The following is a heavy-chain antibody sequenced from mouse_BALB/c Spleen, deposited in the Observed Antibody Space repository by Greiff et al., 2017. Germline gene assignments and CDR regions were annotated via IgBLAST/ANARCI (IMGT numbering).Heavy chain of an antibody. J-gene: IGHJ1*01. V-gene: IGHV5-12-2*01. Sequence: EVKLMESGGGLVQPGGSLKLSCAASGFTFSSYTMSWVRQTPEKRLEWVAYISNGGGSTYYPDTVKGRFTISRDNAKNTLYLQMSSLKSEDTAMYYCARRYYGSSYENWYFDVWGAGTTVTVSS. CDR1: GFTFSSYT. CDR2: ISNGGGST. CDR3: ARRYYGSSYENWYFDV. D-gene: IGHD1-1*01.